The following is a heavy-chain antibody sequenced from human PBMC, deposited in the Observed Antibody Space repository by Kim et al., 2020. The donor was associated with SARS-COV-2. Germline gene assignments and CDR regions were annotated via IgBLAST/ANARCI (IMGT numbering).Heavy chain of an antibody. Sequence: SDTLSLTCTVSGDSISSGAFSWTWIRQLPGKGLEWIGYIYDTGAAHYVPSFSSRVTLSVDSAKNQFSLKMNSVTAADTAVDYCARSGYTRPVDFGGQGILVTVAS. D-gene: IGHD3-22*01. V-gene: IGHV4-30-2*01. CDR2: IYDTGAA. J-gene: IGHJ4*02. CDR3: ARSGYTRPVDF. CDR1: GDSISSGAFS.